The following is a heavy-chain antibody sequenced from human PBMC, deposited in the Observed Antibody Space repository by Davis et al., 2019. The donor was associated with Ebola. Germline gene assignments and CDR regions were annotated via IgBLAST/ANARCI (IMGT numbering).Heavy chain of an antibody. CDR2: ISAYNGNT. CDR1: GYTFTRYG. J-gene: IGHJ4*02. D-gene: IGHD1-7*01. V-gene: IGHV1-18*01. CDR3: ARDGGTGTFDN. Sequence: ASVTVSCKASGYTFTRYGISWVRQAPGQGLEWMGWISAYNGNTNYAQKFQDRVTLSMDTSTSTGYMEVRSLTSDDTAVYYCARDGGTGTFDNWGQGSLVTVSS.